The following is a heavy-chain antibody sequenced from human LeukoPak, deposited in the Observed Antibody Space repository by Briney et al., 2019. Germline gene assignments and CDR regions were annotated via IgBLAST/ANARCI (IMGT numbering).Heavy chain of an antibody. CDR1: GFTFNTYS. CDR3: ARQVGVDDAFDI. Sequence: TGGSLRLSCAASGFTFNTYSVNWVRQASGKGLEWVSSISSGSSYIFYADSMKGRFTISRDNAKTSLYLQMNSLRAEDTAVYYCARQVGVDDAFDIWGQGTKVTVSS. J-gene: IGHJ3*02. V-gene: IGHV3-21*01. D-gene: IGHD1-26*01. CDR2: ISSGSSYI.